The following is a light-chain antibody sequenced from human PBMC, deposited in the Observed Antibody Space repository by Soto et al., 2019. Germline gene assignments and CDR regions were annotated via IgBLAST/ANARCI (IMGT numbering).Light chain of an antibody. CDR2: GAA. CDR1: QSVFSS. J-gene: IGKJ1*01. V-gene: IGKV3-15*01. CDR3: QQYHNWPA. Sequence: EIVMTQSPATLSVSPGERATLSCRASQSVFSSLAWYQQKPGQAPRLLIYGAATRATGIPGRFSGSGSGTEFTLTISSLQSEDFAVYYCQQYHNWPAFGQGTEVDIK.